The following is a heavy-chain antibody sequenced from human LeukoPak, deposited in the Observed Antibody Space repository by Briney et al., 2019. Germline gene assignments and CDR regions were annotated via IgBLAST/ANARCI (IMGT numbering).Heavy chain of an antibody. D-gene: IGHD3-10*01. V-gene: IGHV1-18*01. CDR1: GYTFTSCG. J-gene: IGHJ4*02. CDR3: ARSITMVRGVIITIDY. Sequence: ASVKVSCKASGYTFTSCGISWVRLAPGQGREWMGWISAYNGNTNYAQKLQGRVTMTTDTSTSTAYMELRSLRSDDTAVYYCARSITMVRGVIITIDYWGQGTLVTVSS. CDR2: ISAYNGNT.